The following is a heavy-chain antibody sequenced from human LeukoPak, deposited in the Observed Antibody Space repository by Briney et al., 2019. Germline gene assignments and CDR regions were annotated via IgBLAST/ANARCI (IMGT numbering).Heavy chain of an antibody. J-gene: IGHJ4*02. CDR2: IYYSGST. Sequence: PSETLSLTCTVSGGSISSSSYYWGWIRQPPGKGLEWIGSIYYSGSTYYNPSLKSRVTISVDTSKNQFSLKLSSVTAADTAVYYCASWSRGLVAAFDYWGQGTLVTVSS. V-gene: IGHV4-39*07. CDR1: GGSISSSSYY. CDR3: ASWSRGLVAAFDY. D-gene: IGHD2-15*01.